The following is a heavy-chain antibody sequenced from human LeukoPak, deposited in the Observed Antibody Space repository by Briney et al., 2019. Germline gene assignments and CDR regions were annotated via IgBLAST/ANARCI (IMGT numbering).Heavy chain of an antibody. V-gene: IGHV4-30-2*01. CDR3: ARGLPETSWFDP. CDR1: GGSISSGGYS. D-gene: IGHD1-14*01. Sequence: SQTLSLTCAVSGGSISSGGYSWGWIRQPPGKGLEWIGYVYQSGGTYYNPSLKSRVTISIDRSKNQFSLKLTSVTAADTAVYYCARGLPETSWFDPWGRGTLVTVSS. J-gene: IGHJ5*02. CDR2: VYQSGGT.